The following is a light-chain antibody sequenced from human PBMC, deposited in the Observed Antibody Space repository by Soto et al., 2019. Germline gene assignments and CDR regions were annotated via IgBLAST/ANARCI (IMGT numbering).Light chain of an antibody. CDR1: SSDAGGYNY. V-gene: IGLV2-14*01. CDR2: DVS. CDR3: CTYTTSNTRQIV. Sequence: QSVLTQPASVSGSPGQSITISCTGTSSDAGGYNYVSWYQQHPGKAPKFMIYDVSNRPSGVSNRFSGSKSGNTACLTISGLQAEDEADYYCCTYTTSNTRQIVFGTGTKVTVL. J-gene: IGLJ1*01.